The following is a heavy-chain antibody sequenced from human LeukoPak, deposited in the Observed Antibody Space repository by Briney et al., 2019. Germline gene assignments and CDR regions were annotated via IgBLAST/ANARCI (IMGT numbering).Heavy chain of an antibody. D-gene: IGHD3-9*01. Sequence: PGGSLRLSCAASGFTFSSYEMTWVRQAPGKGLEWVSYISSSGSTIYYADSVKGRFTISRDNAKNSLYLQMNSLRAEDTAVCYCARQRGDILTGYYMPRGFDYWGQGTLVTVSS. V-gene: IGHV3-48*03. CDR1: GFTFSSYE. CDR2: ISSSGSTI. CDR3: ARQRGDILTGYYMPRGFDY. J-gene: IGHJ4*02.